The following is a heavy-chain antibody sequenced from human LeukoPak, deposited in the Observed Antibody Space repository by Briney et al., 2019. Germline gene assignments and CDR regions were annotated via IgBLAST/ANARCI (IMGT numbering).Heavy chain of an antibody. D-gene: IGHD6-19*01. CDR3: VKALGQWLVYYFDY. CDR1: GFSFSSYS. CDR2: ISSSGSIT. J-gene: IGHJ4*02. Sequence: GGSLRLSCAPIGFSFSSYSMNWVRQAPGKGLEWVSYISSSGSITHHADSVRGRFTISRDNSKNTLYLQMSSLRTEDTAVYYCVKALGQWLVYYFDYWGQGTLVTVSS. V-gene: IGHV3-48*01.